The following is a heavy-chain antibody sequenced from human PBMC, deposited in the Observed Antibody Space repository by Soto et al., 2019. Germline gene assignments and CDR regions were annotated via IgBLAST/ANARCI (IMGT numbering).Heavy chain of an antibody. V-gene: IGHV4-34*01. Sequence: SETLSLTCAVYGGSFSGYYWSWIRQPPGKGLEWIGEINHSGSTNYNPSLKSRVTISVDTSKNQFSLKLSSVTAADTAVYYCARAARLSIAVAGTNWFDPWGQGTLVTVSS. J-gene: IGHJ5*02. CDR1: GGSFSGYY. CDR2: INHSGST. CDR3: ARAARLSIAVAGTNWFDP. D-gene: IGHD6-19*01.